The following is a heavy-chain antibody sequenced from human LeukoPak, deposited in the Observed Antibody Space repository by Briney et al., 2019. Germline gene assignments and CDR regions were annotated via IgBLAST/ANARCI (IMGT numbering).Heavy chain of an antibody. CDR2: LIPMLGIA. D-gene: IGHD3-10*01. V-gene: IGHV1-69*04. J-gene: IGHJ6*02. Sequence: GASVKVSCKASGGTFSSYAISWVRQAPGQGLEWMGRLIPMLGIANYAQKLQGRVTMTTDTSTSTAYMELRSLRSDDTAVYYCARRAQYYYGSGSYGMDVWGQGTTVTVSS. CDR3: ARRAQYYYGSGSYGMDV. CDR1: GGTFSSYA.